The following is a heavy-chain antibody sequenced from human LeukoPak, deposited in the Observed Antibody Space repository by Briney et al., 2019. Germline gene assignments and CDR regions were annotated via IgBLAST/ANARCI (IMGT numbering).Heavy chain of an antibody. D-gene: IGHD4-17*01. CDR1: GGTFSSYA. J-gene: IGHJ5*02. CDR2: IIPIFGTA. V-gene: IGHV1-69*05. Sequence: ASVKVSCKASGGTFSSYAISWVRQAPGQGLEWMGGIIPIFGTANYAQKSQGRVTITTDESTITAYMELSSLRSEDTAVYYCASSGYGDPYLWNWFDPWGQGTLVTVSS. CDR3: ASSGYGDPYLWNWFDP.